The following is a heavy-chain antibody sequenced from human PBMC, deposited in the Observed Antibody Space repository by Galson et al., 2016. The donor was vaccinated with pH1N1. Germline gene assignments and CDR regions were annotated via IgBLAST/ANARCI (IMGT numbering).Heavy chain of an antibody. Sequence: SLRLSCAVSGFTFDDYFMNWIRQAPGKGLVWVSRISSDGTETFYTDSVRGRFTISRDNAKNTLYLDMASLTTDDTAIYYCTRDGTDWSNNIDFWGQGTLVTVSS. CDR1: GFTFDDYF. D-gene: IGHD3-9*01. CDR2: ISSDGTET. CDR3: TRDGTDWSNNIDF. J-gene: IGHJ4*02. V-gene: IGHV3-74*01.